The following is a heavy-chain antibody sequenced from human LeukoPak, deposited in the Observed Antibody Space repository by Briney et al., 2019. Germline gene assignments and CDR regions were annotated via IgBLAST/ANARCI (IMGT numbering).Heavy chain of an antibody. J-gene: IGHJ4*02. D-gene: IGHD1-20*01. CDR2: IKSDGITI. V-gene: IGHV3-74*01. Sequence: SGGSLRLSCAASGFTSSNYMMHWVRQAPGKGLVWVSRIKSDGITITYADSVKGRFTISRDNAKNTLYLQMNSLRAEDTAVYYCLRDLNWSLDQWGQGTLVTVSS. CDR3: LRDLNWSLDQ. CDR1: GFTSSNYM.